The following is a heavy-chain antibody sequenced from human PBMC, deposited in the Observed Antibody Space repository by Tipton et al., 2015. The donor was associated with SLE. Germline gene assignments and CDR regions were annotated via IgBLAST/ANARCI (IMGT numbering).Heavy chain of an antibody. CDR2: IYTNRDF. CDR3: ARGDYILTDNWFNS. CDR1: GDSISDFY. D-gene: IGHD3-9*01. J-gene: IGHJ5*01. Sequence: TLSLTCTVSGDSISDFYRNWVRQPAGKGLEWVGRIYTNRDFNYNPSLKSRVSMSVDTSKSQFSLELTSVTVADTAAYYCARGDYILTDNWFNSLGQGTLVTVSS. V-gene: IGHV4-4*07.